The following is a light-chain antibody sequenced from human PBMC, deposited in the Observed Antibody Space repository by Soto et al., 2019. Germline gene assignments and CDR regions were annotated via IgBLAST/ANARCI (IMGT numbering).Light chain of an antibody. J-gene: IGKJ1*01. Sequence: EIVLTQSPGTLSLSPGKRATLSCGASQRVSGRYLAWYQQKPGQAPRPLIYGASSRASGIPDRFSGSGSGTDFTLTNSRLEPEDFAVYYCQQYGSTPWTFGQGTKVEIK. CDR1: QRVSGRY. CDR3: QQYGSTPWT. CDR2: GAS. V-gene: IGKV3-20*01.